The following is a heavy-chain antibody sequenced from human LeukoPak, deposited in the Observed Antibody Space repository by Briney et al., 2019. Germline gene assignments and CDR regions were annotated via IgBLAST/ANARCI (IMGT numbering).Heavy chain of an antibody. V-gene: IGHV3-30-3*01. D-gene: IGHD1-26*01. CDR3: ARDRRGVGLDY. CDR1: GFTFSSYA. J-gene: IGHJ4*02. CDR2: ISYDGSNK. Sequence: PGRSLRLSCAASGFTFSSYAMHWVRQAPGKGLEWVAVISYDGSNKYYADSVKGRFTISRDNSKNTLYLQMNSLRAEDTAVYYCARDRRGVGLDYWGQGTLVTVSS.